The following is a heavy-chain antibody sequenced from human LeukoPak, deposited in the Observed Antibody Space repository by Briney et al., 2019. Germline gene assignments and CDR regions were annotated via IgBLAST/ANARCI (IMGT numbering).Heavy chain of an antibody. J-gene: IGHJ3*02. V-gene: IGHV4-39*01. CDR2: SHNSGST. D-gene: IGHD6-19*01. CDR1: GGSVRSSSYY. Sequence: PSETLSLTCTVSGGSVRSSSYYWGWIRQPPGKGLEWIGSSHNSGSTYYNPSLKSRVTISIQTSKNQFSLKLTSVTAADTAVFYCVRRNESSGWYDDALDIWGRGTLVTVSS. CDR3: VRRNESSGWYDDALDI.